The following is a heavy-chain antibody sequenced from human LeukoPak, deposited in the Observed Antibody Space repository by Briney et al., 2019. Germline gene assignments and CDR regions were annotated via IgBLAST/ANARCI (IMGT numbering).Heavy chain of an antibody. J-gene: IGHJ5*02. D-gene: IGHD6-19*01. CDR3: ARDGYSSGYIYP. CDR1: GGTFSSYA. CDR2: IIPIFGTA. V-gene: IGHV1-69*05. Sequence: ASVKVSCKASGGTFSSYAISWVRQAPGQGLEWMGGIIPIFGTANYAQKFQGRVTITTDESTSTAYMELSSLRSEDTAVYYCARDGYSSGYIYPWGQGTLVTVSS.